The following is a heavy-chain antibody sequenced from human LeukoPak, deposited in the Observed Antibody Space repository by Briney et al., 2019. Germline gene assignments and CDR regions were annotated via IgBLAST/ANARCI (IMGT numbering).Heavy chain of an antibody. CDR1: GYTFTSYA. Sequence: ASVKVSCKASGYTFTSYAMHWVRQAPGQRLEWMGWINAGNGNTKYSQEFQGRVTITRDTSASTAYMELSSLRSEDMAVYYCARNDILTGYYSFGYWGQGTLVTVSS. CDR2: INAGNGNT. J-gene: IGHJ4*02. D-gene: IGHD3-9*01. CDR3: ARNDILTGYYSFGY. V-gene: IGHV1-3*03.